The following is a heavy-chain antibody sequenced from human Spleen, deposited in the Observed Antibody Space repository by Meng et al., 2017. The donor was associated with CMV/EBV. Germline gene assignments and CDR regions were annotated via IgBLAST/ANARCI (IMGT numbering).Heavy chain of an antibody. Sequence: GESLKISCAASGFTFSSYEMNWVRQAPGKGLVWVSYIDATANNMYYADSVKGRFAIARDDAKNSLFLQMNSLRVEDTAVYYCARALKADTTYCGGDCYGIDPWGQGTLVTVSS. V-gene: IGHV3-48*03. CDR3: ARALKADTTYCGGDCYGIDP. J-gene: IGHJ5*02. D-gene: IGHD2-21*01. CDR1: GFTFSSYE. CDR2: IDATANNM.